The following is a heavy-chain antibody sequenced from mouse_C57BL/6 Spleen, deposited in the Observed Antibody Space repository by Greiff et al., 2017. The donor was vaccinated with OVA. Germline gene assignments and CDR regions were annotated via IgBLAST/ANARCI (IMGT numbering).Heavy chain of an antibody. J-gene: IGHJ2*01. CDR3: ARGTTVVAYYFDY. CDR1: GYTFTSYW. Sequence: QVQLQQPGAELAKPGASVKLSCKASGYTFTSYWMHWVKQRPGQGLEWIGYINPSSGYTKYNQKFKDKATLTADKSSSTAYMQLSSLTYEDSAVYYCARGTTVVAYYFDYWGQGTTLTVSS. CDR2: INPSSGYT. V-gene: IGHV1-7*01. D-gene: IGHD1-1*01.